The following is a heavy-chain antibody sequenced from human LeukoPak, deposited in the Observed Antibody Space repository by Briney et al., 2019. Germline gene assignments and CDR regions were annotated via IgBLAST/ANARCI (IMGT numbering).Heavy chain of an antibody. D-gene: IGHD1-26*01. CDR3: ARDLGIVGATRGMFGY. CDR1: GYTFTGYY. J-gene: IGHJ4*02. V-gene: IGHV1-2*05. Sequence: ASVKVSCKASGYTFTGYYMHWVRQAPGRGLEWMGRINPNSGGTNYAQKFQGRVTMTRDTSISTAYMELSRLRSDDTVVYYCARDLGIVGATRGMFGYWGQGTLVTVSS. CDR2: INPNSGGT.